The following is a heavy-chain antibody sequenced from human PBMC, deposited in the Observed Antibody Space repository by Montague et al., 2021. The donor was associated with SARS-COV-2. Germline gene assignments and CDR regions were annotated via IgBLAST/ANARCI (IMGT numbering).Heavy chain of an antibody. J-gene: IGHJ4*02. CDR2: IDYSGTT. Sequence: SETLSLTCSVSSGSIISSGYYWGWIRQPPGKELEWIGNIDYSGTTXYXXXXQXRGTISVDTSKNHLSLRLSSVTAADTAVYFCARGMIRGVTTPFDYWDQGSQVTVSS. D-gene: IGHD3-10*01. CDR1: SGSIISSGYY. V-gene: IGHV4-39*02. CDR3: ARGMIRGVTTPFDY.